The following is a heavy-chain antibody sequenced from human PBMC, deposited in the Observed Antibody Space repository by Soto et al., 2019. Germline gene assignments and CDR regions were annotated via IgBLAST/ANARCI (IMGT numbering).Heavy chain of an antibody. V-gene: IGHV3-23*01. CDR1: GFTVISHA. J-gene: IGHJ3*02. D-gene: IGHD2-15*01. CDR2: VTADGGT. Sequence: EVQVLESGGGLVQPGGSLRLSCEGSGFTVISHAMTCIRQAPGKGPEWVSTVTADGGTYYADSVKGRFAMSRDTSENTLYLQMTSLGAEDTAAYYCAPRVSCSGGSCQYDAFAIRGQGTMVTVSS. CDR3: APRVSCSGGSCQYDAFAI.